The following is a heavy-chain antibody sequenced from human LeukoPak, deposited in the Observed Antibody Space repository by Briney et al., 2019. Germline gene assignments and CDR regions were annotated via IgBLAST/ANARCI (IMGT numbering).Heavy chain of an antibody. CDR3: AVLVGATNFDY. Sequence: GGSLRLSCAASGFTFSSYAMSWVRQAPGKGLEWVSAISGSGGSTYYADSVKGRFTISRDNSKNTLYLQMNSLRAEGTAVYYCAVLVGATNFDYWGQGTLVTVSS. CDR2: ISGSGGST. D-gene: IGHD1-26*01. J-gene: IGHJ4*02. V-gene: IGHV3-23*01. CDR1: GFTFSSYA.